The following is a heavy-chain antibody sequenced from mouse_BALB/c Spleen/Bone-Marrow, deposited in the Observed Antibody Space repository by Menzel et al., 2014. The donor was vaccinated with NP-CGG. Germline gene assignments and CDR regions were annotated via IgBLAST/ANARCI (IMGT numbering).Heavy chain of an antibody. CDR3: ARWRYGYAMDY. V-gene: IGHV5-17*02. CDR1: GFTFSSFG. CDR2: ISSGSSTI. J-gene: IGHJ4*01. D-gene: IGHD2-14*01. Sequence: EVKLMESGGGLVQPGGSRKLSCAASGFTFSSFGMHWVRQAPERGLEWVAYISSGSSTIYYADTVKGRFTISRDNPKNPLFLQMTSLRAEDTAMYYCARWRYGYAMDYWGQGTSVTVSS.